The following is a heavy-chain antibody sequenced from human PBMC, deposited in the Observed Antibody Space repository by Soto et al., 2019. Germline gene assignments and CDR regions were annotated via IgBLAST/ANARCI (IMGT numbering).Heavy chain of an antibody. CDR3: AKGIVYYYSSGYYRAHDY. J-gene: IGHJ4*02. V-gene: IGHV1-69*13. D-gene: IGHD3-22*01. CDR2: IIPIFGTA. Sequence: SVKVSCKASGGTFSSYAISWVRQAPGQGLEWMGGIIPIFGTANYAQKFQGRVTITADESTSTAYMELSSLRSEDTAVYYCAKGIVYYYSSGYYRAHDYWGQGTLVTVSS. CDR1: GGTFSSYA.